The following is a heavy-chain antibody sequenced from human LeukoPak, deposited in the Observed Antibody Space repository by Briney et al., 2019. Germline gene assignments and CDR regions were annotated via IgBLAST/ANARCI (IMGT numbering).Heavy chain of an antibody. V-gene: IGHV3-38-3*01. J-gene: IGHJ4*02. CDR3: KNCNGAGNPLSWCGY. CDR1: GFTVNCNE. CDR2: ISGGST. Sequence: PGGSVRLSCAASGFTVNCNEMSWLRQAPGKGLVWVSSISGGSTYYADSRKGRFTISRDTSKNTLHLQMNSLRGENTAVYYCKNCNGAGNPLSWCGYWGQGTLVTVSS. D-gene: IGHD3-10*01.